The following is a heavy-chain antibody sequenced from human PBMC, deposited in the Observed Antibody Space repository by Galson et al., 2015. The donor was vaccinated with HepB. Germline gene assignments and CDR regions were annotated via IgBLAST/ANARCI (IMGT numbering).Heavy chain of an antibody. CDR3: AHRSKWLRFEYFDY. Sequence: PALVKPTQTLTLTCTFSGFSLSTSGVGVGWIRQPPGKALEWLALIYWDDDKRYSPSLKSRLTITKDTSKNQVVLTMTNMDPVDTATYYCAHRSKWLRFEYFDYWGQGTLVTVSS. CDR2: IYWDDDK. D-gene: IGHD5-12*01. V-gene: IGHV2-5*02. CDR1: GFSLSTSGVG. J-gene: IGHJ4*02.